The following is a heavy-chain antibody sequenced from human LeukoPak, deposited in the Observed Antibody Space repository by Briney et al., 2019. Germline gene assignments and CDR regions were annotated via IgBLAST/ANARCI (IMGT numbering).Heavy chain of an antibody. CDR2: ISGSGGST. CDR3: AKDQDYDSSGYYDGYTGY. J-gene: IGHJ4*02. Sequence: PGGSLRLSCAASGFTFSSYAMSWVRQAPGKGLEWVSAISGSGGSTYYADSVKGRFTISRDNTKNTLYLQMNRLRAEDTAVYYCAKDQDYDSSGYYDGYTGYWGQGTLVTVSS. V-gene: IGHV3-23*01. D-gene: IGHD3-22*01. CDR1: GFTFSSYA.